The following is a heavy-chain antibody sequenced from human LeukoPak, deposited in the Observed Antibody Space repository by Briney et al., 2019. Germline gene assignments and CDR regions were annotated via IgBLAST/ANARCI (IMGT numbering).Heavy chain of an antibody. J-gene: IGHJ4*02. D-gene: IGHD3-9*01. CDR2: IYTSGST. CDR1: GGSICSHY. CDR3: AREPNYDILTGSYYFDY. V-gene: IGHV4-4*07. Sequence: SETLSLTCTVSGGSICSHYWSWIRQPAGKGLEWIGRIYTSGSTNYNPSLKSRVTMSVDTSKNQFSLKVSSVTAADTAVYYCAREPNYDILTGSYYFDYWGQGTLVTVSS.